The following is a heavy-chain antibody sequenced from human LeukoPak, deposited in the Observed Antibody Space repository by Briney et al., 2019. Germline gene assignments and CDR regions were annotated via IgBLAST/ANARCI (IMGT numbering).Heavy chain of an antibody. CDR2: IKQDGSEK. J-gene: IGHJ4*02. V-gene: IGHV3-7*01. CDR3: ARDWYYYGSGSSDY. Sequence: GRSLRLSCAASGFTFSSYWMSWVRQAPGKGLEWVANIKQDGSEKYYVDSVKGRFTISRDNAKNSLYLQMNSLRAEDTAVYYCARDWYYYGSGSSDYWGQGTLVTVSS. CDR1: GFTFSSYW. D-gene: IGHD3-10*01.